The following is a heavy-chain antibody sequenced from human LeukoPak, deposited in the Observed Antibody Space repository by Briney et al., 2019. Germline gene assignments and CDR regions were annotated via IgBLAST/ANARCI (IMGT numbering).Heavy chain of an antibody. CDR1: GDSISSYY. CDR2: IYYSGST. V-gene: IGHV4-59*08. CDR3: ARVPGPNWFDP. J-gene: IGHJ5*02. Sequence: SETLSLTCTVSGDSISSYYWTWIRQPPGKGLEWIGNIYYSGSTNYNPSLKSRLTISVDTSKNQFSLKLSSVTAADTAVYYCARVPGPNWFDPWGQGTLVTVSS.